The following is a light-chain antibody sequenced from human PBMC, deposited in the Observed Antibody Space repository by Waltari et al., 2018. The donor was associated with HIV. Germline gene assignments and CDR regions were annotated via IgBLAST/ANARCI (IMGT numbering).Light chain of an antibody. CDR1: QSVSSSY. Sequence: EIVLTQSPGTLSLSPGERATLSCRASQSVSSSYLAWYQQKPGQAPRLLIYGASSRATDIPDRFSGSGSGTDFTLTISRLEPEDFAVYYCQQYAGSPPLTFGGGTKVESK. CDR3: QQYAGSPPLT. CDR2: GAS. V-gene: IGKV3-20*01. J-gene: IGKJ4*01.